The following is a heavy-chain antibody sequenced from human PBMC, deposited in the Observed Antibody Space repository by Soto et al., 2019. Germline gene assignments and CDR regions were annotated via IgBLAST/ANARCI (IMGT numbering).Heavy chain of an antibody. CDR3: VKGYWKGDV. CDR1: GFTFSTYA. J-gene: IGHJ6*02. CDR2: ISGSGGSI. V-gene: IGHV3-23*01. D-gene: IGHD1-1*01. Sequence: EVQLLESGGGLVQPGGSLRLSCAASGFTFSTYAMYWVRQAPGNGLEWVSAISGSGGSIHYADSVKGRFTISRDNSKNTLYLQMNSLRVEDTAVYHCVKGYWKGDVWGQGTTVTVSS.